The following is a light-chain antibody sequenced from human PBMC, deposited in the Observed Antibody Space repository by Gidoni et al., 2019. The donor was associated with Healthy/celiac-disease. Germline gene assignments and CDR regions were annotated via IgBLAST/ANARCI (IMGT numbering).Light chain of an antibody. CDR3: QQYDNLQT. Sequence: DIQMTPSPSSLSASVGDRVTITCQASQDISNYLNWYKQKPGKAPKLLIYDASNLETGAPSRFSGSGSGTDFTFTISSLQPEDIATYYCQQYDNLQTFGGGTKVEIK. CDR2: DAS. J-gene: IGKJ4*01. CDR1: QDISNY. V-gene: IGKV1-33*01.